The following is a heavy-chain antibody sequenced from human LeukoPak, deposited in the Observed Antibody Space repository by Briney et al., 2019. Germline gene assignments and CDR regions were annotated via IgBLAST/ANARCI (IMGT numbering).Heavy chain of an antibody. CDR3: AKDGGPDESGRYFDWLLSYFDY. CDR2: ISGSGGST. Sequence: PGGSLRLSCAASGFTFSSYAMSWVRQAPGKGLEWVSAISGSGGSTYYADSVKGRFTISRDNSKNTLYLQMNSLRAEDTAVYYCAKDGGPDESGRYFDWLLSYFDYWGQGTLVTVSS. J-gene: IGHJ4*02. CDR1: GFTFSSYA. V-gene: IGHV3-23*01. D-gene: IGHD3-9*01.